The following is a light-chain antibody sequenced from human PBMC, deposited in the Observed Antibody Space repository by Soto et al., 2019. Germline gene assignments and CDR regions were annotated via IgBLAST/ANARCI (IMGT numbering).Light chain of an antibody. J-gene: IGLJ1*01. CDR1: SSDVGGYNY. V-gene: IGLV2-14*01. CDR3: SSYTTSSTLDV. Sequence: QSALTQPASVSGSPGQSITISCTGASSDVGGYNYVSWYQQHPGKAPKLMIYEISNRPSGVSNRFSGSKSGNTASLTISGLQAEDEADYYCSSYTTSSTLDVCGPGTKVTVL. CDR2: EIS.